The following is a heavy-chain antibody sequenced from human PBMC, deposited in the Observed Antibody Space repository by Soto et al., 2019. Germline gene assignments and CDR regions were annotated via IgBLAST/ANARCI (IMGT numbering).Heavy chain of an antibody. Sequence: EVQLVESGGGLVQPGGSLRLSCAASGFTFSNYEMNWVRQAPGKGLGWVSFISVTSSHIYYADCVKGRFTISRDNAKNSVYLQMNSLRAEDTATYYCARDNYDSSGYFLDYWGQGALVTVSS. J-gene: IGHJ4*02. V-gene: IGHV3-48*03. CDR3: ARDNYDSSGYFLDY. CDR1: GFTFSNYE. D-gene: IGHD3-22*01. CDR2: ISVTSSHI.